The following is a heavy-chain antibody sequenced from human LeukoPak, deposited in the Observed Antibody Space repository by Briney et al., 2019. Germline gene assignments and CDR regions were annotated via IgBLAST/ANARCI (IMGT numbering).Heavy chain of an antibody. V-gene: IGHV3-53*01. J-gene: IGHJ6*04. CDR2: VYSGGRT. CDR3: AGDSRGDV. Sequence: GGSLRLSCAASGFTVSSNYMSWVRQAPGKGLEWVAVVYSGGRTYYADSVKGRFTISRDNSKNTLYLQMNSLRAEDTAVYYCAGDSRGDVWGKGTTVTVSS. CDR1: GFTVSSNY.